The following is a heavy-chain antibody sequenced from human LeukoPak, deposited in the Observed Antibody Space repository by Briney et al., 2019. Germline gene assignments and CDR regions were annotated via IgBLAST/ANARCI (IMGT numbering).Heavy chain of an antibody. J-gene: IGHJ4*02. D-gene: IGHD4-23*01. CDR3: ARAAYGGNSYFDY. CDR2: ISWNSGSI. CDR1: GFTFDDYA. Sequence: GRSLRLSCAASGFTFDDYAMHWVRQAPGKGLEWVSGISWNSGSIGYADSVKGRFTISRDNAKNSLYLQMNSLRAEDTAVYYCARAAYGGNSYFDYWGQGTLVTVSS. V-gene: IGHV3-9*01.